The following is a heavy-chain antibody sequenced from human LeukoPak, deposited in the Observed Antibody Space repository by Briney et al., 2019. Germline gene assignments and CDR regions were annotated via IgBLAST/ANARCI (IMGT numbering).Heavy chain of an antibody. CDR3: AKWDHYDSSGYLFDY. CDR1: GFTFSSFA. V-gene: IGHV3-23*01. CDR2: ISGSGGST. J-gene: IGHJ4*02. Sequence: GGSLRLSCAASGFTFSSFALSWVRQAPGKGLEWVSSISGSGGSTSYADSVKGRFTISRDNSKNTLYLQMNSLRAEDTAVYYCAKWDHYDSSGYLFDYWGQGTLVTVSS. D-gene: IGHD3-22*01.